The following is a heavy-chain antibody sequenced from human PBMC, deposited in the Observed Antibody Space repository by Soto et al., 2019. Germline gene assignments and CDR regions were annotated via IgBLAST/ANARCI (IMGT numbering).Heavy chain of an antibody. D-gene: IGHD6-13*01. V-gene: IGHV3-23*01. CDR1: GFTFSSYA. Sequence: GGSLRLSCAASGFTFSSYAMSWVRQAPGKGLEWVSAISGSGGSTYYTDSVKGRFSISRGNSKNTLYLQMNSLRVEDTAVYYCAKVVGKLRIVAAGDAFDIGGQGTMVTVSS. J-gene: IGHJ3*02. CDR2: ISGSGGST. CDR3: AKVVGKLRIVAAGDAFDI.